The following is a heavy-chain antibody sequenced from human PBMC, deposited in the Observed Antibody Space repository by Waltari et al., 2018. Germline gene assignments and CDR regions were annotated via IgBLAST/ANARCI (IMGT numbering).Heavy chain of an antibody. CDR2: SSHGGGSK. Sequence: EVHLVESGGGLVQPGGSLRLSCAASGFTFSTYEMNWVRQAPGKGLEWLSYSSHGGGSKFYADSVRGRFTISRDDAKNSVFLQMNSLRADDTAVYYCAREIQNSRGDCLDYWGLGTLVTVSS. J-gene: IGHJ4*02. D-gene: IGHD3-22*01. CDR3: AREIQNSRGDCLDY. CDR1: GFTFSTYE. V-gene: IGHV3-48*03.